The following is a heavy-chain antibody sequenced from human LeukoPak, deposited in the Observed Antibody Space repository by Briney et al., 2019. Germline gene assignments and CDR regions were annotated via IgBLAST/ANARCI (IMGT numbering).Heavy chain of an antibody. CDR3: ARAEAAEWSDAFDI. CDR1: GFTFSSYS. V-gene: IGHV3-48*01. D-gene: IGHD3-3*01. Sequence: GGSLRLSCAASGFTFSSYSMIWVRQAPGKGLEWVSYISSSSSTIYYADSVKGRFTISRDNAKNSLYLQMNSLRAEDTAVYYCARAEAAEWSDAFDIWGQGTMVTVSS. J-gene: IGHJ3*02. CDR2: ISSSSSTI.